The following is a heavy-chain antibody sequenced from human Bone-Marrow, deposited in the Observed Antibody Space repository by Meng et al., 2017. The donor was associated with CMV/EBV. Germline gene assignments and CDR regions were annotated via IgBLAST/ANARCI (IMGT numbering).Heavy chain of an antibody. CDR3: ARVGYCSSTSCYTLSWTHTDYYYYGMDV. CDR2: INHSGST. Sequence: SETLSLTCAVYGGSFSGYYWSWIRQPPGKGLEWIGEINHSGSTNYNPSLKSRVTISVDTSKNQFSLKLSSVTAADTAVYYCARVGYCSSTSCYTLSWTHTDYYYYGMDVWGQGTTVTVSS. D-gene: IGHD2-2*02. CDR1: GGSFSGYY. J-gene: IGHJ6*02. V-gene: IGHV4-34*01.